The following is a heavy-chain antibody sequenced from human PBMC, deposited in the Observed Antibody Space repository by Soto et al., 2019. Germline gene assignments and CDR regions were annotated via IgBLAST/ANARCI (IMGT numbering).Heavy chain of an antibody. CDR1: GFTFSAYA. Sequence: EVQLLESGGGVVQPGGSLRLSCAASGFTFSAYAMSWVRQAPGKGLQWVSGVGGSDTDKHYADSVRGRFTVSRDNSKNTLYLQMNSLRADVTAVYYCAKDATAVNGVWDPFDMWGQGTEVTVSS. CDR2: VGGSDTDK. CDR3: AKDATAVNGVWDPFDM. J-gene: IGHJ3*02. D-gene: IGHD2-8*01. V-gene: IGHV3-23*01.